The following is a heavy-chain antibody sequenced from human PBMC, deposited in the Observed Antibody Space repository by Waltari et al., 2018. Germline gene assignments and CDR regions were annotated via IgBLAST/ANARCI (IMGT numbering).Heavy chain of an antibody. Sequence: DVQLVESGGGLVHPGGSLRLACAASGFTVSSTHMSGVRQAPGKGRDGVSVIYPAGSTYNADSVVGRFTISRDISQNTVHLQMNNVRPDDTAVYYCARARDEYTASVFFDHWGQGTLVTVSS. CDR2: IYPAGST. D-gene: IGHD5-18*01. V-gene: IGHV3-66*01. CDR3: ARARDEYTASVFFDH. J-gene: IGHJ4*02. CDR1: GFTVSSTH.